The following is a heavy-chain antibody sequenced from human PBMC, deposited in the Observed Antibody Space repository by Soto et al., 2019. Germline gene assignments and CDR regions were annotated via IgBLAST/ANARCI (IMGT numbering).Heavy chain of an antibody. Sequence: EVQLVESGGRLVQPGGSLTLSCAASGFSFSNYWMYWVRQAPGKGLVWVSRIHCDGANICYADSVNGRFTISRDNAKNSLYLQMTSLRDEDTAIYYCARAGLTTVLEGYLDHCWQVTLVAVSS. CDR3: ARAGLTTVLEGYLDH. V-gene: IGHV3-74*02. CDR2: IHCDGANI. J-gene: IGHJ4*02. D-gene: IGHD4-17*01. CDR1: GFSFSNYW.